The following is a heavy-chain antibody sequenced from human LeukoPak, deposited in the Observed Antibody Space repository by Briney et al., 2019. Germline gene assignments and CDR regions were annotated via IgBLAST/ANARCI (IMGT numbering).Heavy chain of an antibody. CDR2: IYHSGST. CDR1: GYSISSGYH. V-gene: IGHV4-38-2*02. D-gene: IGHD3-22*01. CDR3: ARDVPADYDSSGYYAH. J-gene: IGHJ4*02. Sequence: SETLSLTCTVSGYSISSGYHWGWIRQPPGKGLEWIGSIYHSGSTYYNPSLKSRVTISVDTSKNQFSLKLRSVTAADTAVYYCARDVPADYDSSGYYAHWGQGTLVTVSS.